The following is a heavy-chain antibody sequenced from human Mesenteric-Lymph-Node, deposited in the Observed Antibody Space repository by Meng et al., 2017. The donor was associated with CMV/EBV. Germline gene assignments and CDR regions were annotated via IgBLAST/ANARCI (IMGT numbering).Heavy chain of an antibody. D-gene: IGHD2-2*01. J-gene: IGHJ6*02. V-gene: IGHV3-30*02. Sequence: GGSLRLSCAASGFALSTYGMHWVRQAPGKGLEWVAFIRYDESKEYYADSVKGRFTISRDNAKNSLYLQMNSLRAEDTAVYYCAREGYCSSTSCDYYYYGMDVWGQGTTVTVSS. CDR3: AREGYCSSTSCDYYYYGMDV. CDR1: GFALSTYG. CDR2: IRYDESKE.